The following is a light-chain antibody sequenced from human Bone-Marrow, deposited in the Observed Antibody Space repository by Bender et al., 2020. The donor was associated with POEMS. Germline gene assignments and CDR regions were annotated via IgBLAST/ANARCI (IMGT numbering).Light chain of an antibody. J-gene: IGLJ2*01. CDR1: SSNIGADYN. V-gene: IGLV1-40*01. Sequence: QSVLTQPPSVSGAPGQRVTISCTGSSSNIGADYNVHWYRQLPGTSPTLLVFANNLRPSGVPDRFSGSKSGTSASLAITGLQAEDEADYYCAAWDATLNGDVVFGGGTKLTV. CDR2: ANN. CDR3: AAWDATLNGDVV.